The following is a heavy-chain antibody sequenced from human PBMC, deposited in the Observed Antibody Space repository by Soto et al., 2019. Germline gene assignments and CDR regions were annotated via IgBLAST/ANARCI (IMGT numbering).Heavy chain of an antibody. Sequence: PSETLSLTCTVSGGSISSYYWSWIRQPPGKGLEWIGYIYYSGSTNYNPSLKSRVTISVDTSKNQFSLKLSSVTAADTAVYYCARANYDILTGYYPSYFDYWGQGTLVTVSS. CDR1: GGSISSYY. CDR2: IYYSGST. D-gene: IGHD3-9*01. CDR3: ARANYDILTGYYPSYFDY. J-gene: IGHJ4*02. V-gene: IGHV4-59*01.